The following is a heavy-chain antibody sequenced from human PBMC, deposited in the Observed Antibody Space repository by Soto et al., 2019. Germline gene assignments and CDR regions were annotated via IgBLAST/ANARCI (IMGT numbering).Heavy chain of an antibody. V-gene: IGHV2-5*02. D-gene: IGHD3-3*02. Sequence: QITLKESGPTLVKPTQTLTLTCTFSGFSLSTSGVGVGWIRQPPGKALEWLALIYWDDDKRYSPSLKSRLTITKDTSKNQVVLTTANMDPVDTATYYCAHTHFAREGVYYFDYWGQGTLVTVSS. CDR1: GFSLSTSGVG. CDR3: AHTHFAREGVYYFDY. J-gene: IGHJ4*02. CDR2: IYWDDDK.